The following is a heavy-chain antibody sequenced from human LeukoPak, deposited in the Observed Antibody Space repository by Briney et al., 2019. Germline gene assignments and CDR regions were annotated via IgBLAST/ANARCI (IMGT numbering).Heavy chain of an antibody. V-gene: IGHV4-4*07. CDR2: IYTSGST. D-gene: IGHD2-2*01. J-gene: IGHJ4*02. CDR3: ARDMCSSTSCYELDY. CDR1: GGSISSYY. Sequence: SETLSLTCTVSGGSISSYYWSWIRQPAGKGLEWIGRIYTSGSTNYNPSLKSRVTMSVDTSKNQFSLKLSSVTAADTAVYYCARDMCSSTSCYELDYWGQGTLVTVSS.